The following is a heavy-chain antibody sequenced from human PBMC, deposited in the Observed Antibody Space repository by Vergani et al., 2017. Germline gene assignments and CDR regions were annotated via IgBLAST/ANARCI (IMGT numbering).Heavy chain of an antibody. CDR1: GFTFTSSA. D-gene: IGHD2-21*02. J-gene: IGHJ4*02. Sequence: QMQLVQSGPEVKKPGTSVKVSCKASGFTFTSSAVQWVRQARGQRLEWIGWIVVGSGNTNYAQKFQERVTITRDMSTSTAYMELSSLRSEDTAVYYCAREGPCGGDCYSGYWGQGTLVTVSS. CDR3: AREGPCGGDCYSGY. CDR2: IVVGSGNT. V-gene: IGHV1-58*01.